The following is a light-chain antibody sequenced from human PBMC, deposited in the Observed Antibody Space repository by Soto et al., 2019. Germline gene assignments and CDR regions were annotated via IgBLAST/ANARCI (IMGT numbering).Light chain of an antibody. CDR2: GNT. CDR3: QSYDSSLSGVL. V-gene: IGLV1-40*01. Sequence: QSVLTQPPSVSGAPGQRVTISCTGSSSNIGAGYDVHWYQHLPGTAPKLLIYGNTNRPSGVPDRFSGSKSGTSASLAITGLQPDDEADYYCQSYDSSLSGVLFGGGTKLTVL. CDR1: SSNIGAGYD. J-gene: IGLJ2*01.